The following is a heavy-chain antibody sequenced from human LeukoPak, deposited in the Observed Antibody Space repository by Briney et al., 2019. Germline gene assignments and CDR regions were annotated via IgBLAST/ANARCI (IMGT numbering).Heavy chain of an antibody. CDR2: ISAYNGNT. CDR3: ARAMSLDGYNHFDY. V-gene: IGHV1-18*01. J-gene: IGHJ4*02. D-gene: IGHD5-24*01. CDR1: GYTFTSYG. Sequence: GASVEVSCKASGYTFTSYGISWVRQAPGQGLEWMGWISAYNGNTNYAQKLQGRVTMTTDTSTSTAYMELSSLRSEDTAVYYCARAMSLDGYNHFDYWGQGTLVTVSS.